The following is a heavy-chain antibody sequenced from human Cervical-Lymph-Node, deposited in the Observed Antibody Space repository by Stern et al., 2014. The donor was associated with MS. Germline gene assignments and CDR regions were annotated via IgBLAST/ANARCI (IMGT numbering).Heavy chain of an antibody. V-gene: IGHV1-69*01. Sequence: QVQLVESGTEVKKPGSSMTLSCKTSGDIFINYALSWVRQAPGKGLEGMGGIIPVLGTTNYAQRFQGRLTITADESTRTAYMELSSLRAEDTAIYYCARDSASAGLYYFDFWGQGTLVTVSS. CDR3: ARDSASAGLYYFDF. CDR1: GDIFINYA. J-gene: IGHJ4*02. CDR2: IIPVLGTT. D-gene: IGHD2/OR15-2a*01.